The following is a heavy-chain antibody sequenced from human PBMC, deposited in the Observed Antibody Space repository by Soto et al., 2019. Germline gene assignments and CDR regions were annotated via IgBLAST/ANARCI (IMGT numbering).Heavy chain of an antibody. Sequence: EVQVVGSGGGLVKPRGSLSISCAASGFSFMDAWMNWVRQAPGNGLEWVARFKSRAAGGTTDYAAPVSGRFTISRDDSTTTLYLQINSLRTEDTAVYYCAADTPEISGSLDYWGPGTLVTVSS. V-gene: IGHV3-15*07. CDR3: AADTPEISGSLDY. J-gene: IGHJ4*02. D-gene: IGHD6-19*01. CDR1: GFSFMDAW. CDR2: FKSRAAGGTT.